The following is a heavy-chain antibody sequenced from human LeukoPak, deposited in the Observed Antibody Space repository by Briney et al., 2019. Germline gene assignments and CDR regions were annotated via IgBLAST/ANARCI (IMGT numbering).Heavy chain of an antibody. D-gene: IGHD2-2*01. CDR1: GGSISSYY. CDR2: IYNSGST. CDR3: ARHLVAASFFDP. J-gene: IGHJ5*02. V-gene: IGHV4-59*08. Sequence: PSETLPLTCTVCGGSISSYYWIWIRQPPGKGLEGIVYIYNSGSTNYKPSLNSQVTISVDTSKNHFSPTLSSAAAADTAVYYCARHLVAASFFDPWGQGTLVTVSS.